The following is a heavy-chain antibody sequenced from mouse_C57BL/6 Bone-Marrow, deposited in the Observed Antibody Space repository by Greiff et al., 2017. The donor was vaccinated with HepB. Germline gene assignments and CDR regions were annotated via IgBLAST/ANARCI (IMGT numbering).Heavy chain of an antibody. J-gene: IGHJ1*03. V-gene: IGHV1-22*01. CDR3: ASSISDYYGSSYSYWYFDV. D-gene: IGHD1-1*01. CDR1: GYTFTDYN. CDR2: INPNNGGT. Sequence: VQLQQSGPELVKPGASVKMSCKASGYTFTDYNMHWGKQSHGKSLEWIGYINPNNGGTSYNQKFKGKATLTVNKSSSTAYMELRSLTSEDSAVYYCASSISDYYGSSYSYWYFDVWGTGTTVTVSS.